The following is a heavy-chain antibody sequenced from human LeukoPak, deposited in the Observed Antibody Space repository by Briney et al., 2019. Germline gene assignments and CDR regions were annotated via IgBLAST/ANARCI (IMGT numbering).Heavy chain of an antibody. Sequence: SETLSLTCTVSGGSISSSTSYWGWIRQPPGKGLEWIGSIYYSGSNSYKPSLKSRVTISVDTSKKQFSLKLDSVTAADTAVYYCARNASDSGTSYFDYWGQGTLVTVSS. V-gene: IGHV4-39*01. CDR3: ARNASDSGTSYFDY. CDR2: IYYSGSN. CDR1: GGSISSSTSY. D-gene: IGHD1-26*01. J-gene: IGHJ4*02.